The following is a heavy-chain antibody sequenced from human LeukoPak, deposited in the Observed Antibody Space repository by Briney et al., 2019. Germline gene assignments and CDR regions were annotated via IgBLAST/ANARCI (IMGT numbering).Heavy chain of an antibody. Sequence: PLQTLCLTCTVSGGSISSGDYYWSWIRQPPGKGLEWIGYIHHSGSTYYYNPSLKSRVTMSVDTSRNQYSLKLSSVSAADTAVYYCVRDRSRPKPFFDWWGQGTLLPLFS. V-gene: IGHV4-30-4*01. CDR3: VRDRSRPKPFFDW. CDR2: IHHSGSTY. CDR1: GGSISSGDYY. J-gene: IGHJ4*02. D-gene: IGHD6-13*01.